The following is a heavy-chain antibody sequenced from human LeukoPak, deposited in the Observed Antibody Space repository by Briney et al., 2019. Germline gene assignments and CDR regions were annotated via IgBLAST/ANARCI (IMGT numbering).Heavy chain of an antibody. CDR2: IYYSGST. D-gene: IGHD2-2*01. V-gene: IGHV4-31*03. J-gene: IGHJ5*02. Sequence: SETLSLTCTVSGGSISSGGYYWSWIRQHPGKGLEWIGYIYYSGSTYYNPSLKSRVTISVDTSKNQFSLKLSSVTAADTAVYYCARTHPVYCSSTTCYGVVYRGGWFDPWGQGTLVTVSS. CDR1: GGSISSGGYY. CDR3: ARTHPVYCSSTTCYGVVYRGGWFDP.